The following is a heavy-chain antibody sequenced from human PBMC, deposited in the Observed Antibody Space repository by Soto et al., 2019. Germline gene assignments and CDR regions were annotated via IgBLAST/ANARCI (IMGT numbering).Heavy chain of an antibody. J-gene: IGHJ6*03. V-gene: IGHV3-48*01. D-gene: IGHD2-15*01. CDR1: GFTFSSYS. CDR3: ARATPSYCSGGSCRDYYYYYYMDV. Sequence: PGGSLRLSCAASGFTFSSYSMNWVRQAPGKGLEWVSYISSSSSTIYYADSVKGRFTISRDNAKNSLYPQMNSLRAEDTAVYYCARATPSYCSGGSCRDYYYYYYMDVWGKGTTVTVSS. CDR2: ISSSSSTI.